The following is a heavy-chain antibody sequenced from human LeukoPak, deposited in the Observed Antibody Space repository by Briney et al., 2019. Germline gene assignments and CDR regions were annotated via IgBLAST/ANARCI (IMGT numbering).Heavy chain of an antibody. V-gene: IGHV1-3*01. CDR3: ARAENPCASGGSCYHLDY. Sequence: ASVKVSCKASGYTFTSYAMHWVRQAPGQGLEWMGWINAGNGNTKYSQKFQGRVTITRDTSASTAYMELSSLRSEDTAVYYCARAENPCASGGSCYHLDYWGQGTLVTVSS. D-gene: IGHD2-15*01. J-gene: IGHJ4*02. CDR1: GYTFTSYA. CDR2: INAGNGNT.